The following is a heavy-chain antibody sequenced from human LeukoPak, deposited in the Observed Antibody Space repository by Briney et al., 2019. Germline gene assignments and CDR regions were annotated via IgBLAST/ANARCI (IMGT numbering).Heavy chain of an antibody. D-gene: IGHD4-11*01. V-gene: IGHV4-61*05. Sequence: SETLSLTCTVSGGSIRSSSYYWGWIRQPPGKGLEWIGFISYSGSTTYNPSLKSRVTISVDTSKNQFSLNLRSVTAADTAVYYCARGALAVTDFDYWGQGTLVTVSS. CDR2: ISYSGST. J-gene: IGHJ4*02. CDR3: ARGALAVTDFDY. CDR1: GGSIRSSSYY.